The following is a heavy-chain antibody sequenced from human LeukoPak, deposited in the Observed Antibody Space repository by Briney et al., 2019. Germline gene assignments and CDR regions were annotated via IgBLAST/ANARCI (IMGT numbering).Heavy chain of an antibody. CDR1: GFAFSSYA. CDR3: AKRIWSGYLYYYYGMDV. CDR2: ISGSGGST. V-gene: IGHV3-23*01. J-gene: IGHJ6*02. D-gene: IGHD3-3*01. Sequence: GGSLRLSCAASGFAFSSYAMSWVRQAPGKGLEWVSAISGSGGSTYYADSVKGRFTISRDNSKNTLYLQMNSLRAEDTAVYYCAKRIWSGYLYYYYGMDVWGQGTTVTVSS.